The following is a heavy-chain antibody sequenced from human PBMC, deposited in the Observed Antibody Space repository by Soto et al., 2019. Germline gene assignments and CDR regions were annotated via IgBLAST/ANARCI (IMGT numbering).Heavy chain of an antibody. CDR3: ARDLGYSSVWNDY. Sequence: GGSLRLSCAASGFTFSNYEMNRVRQAPGKGLEWISYISSSGSPIYYADSVKGRFTISRDNAKSSLYLQMHSLRAEDTAVYYCARDLGYSSVWNDYWGPGTLVPVSS. CDR2: ISSSGSPI. CDR1: GFTFSNYE. J-gene: IGHJ4*02. D-gene: IGHD6-19*01. V-gene: IGHV3-48*03.